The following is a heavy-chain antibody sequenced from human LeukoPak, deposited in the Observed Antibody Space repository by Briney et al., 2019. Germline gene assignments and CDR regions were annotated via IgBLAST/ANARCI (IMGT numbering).Heavy chain of an antibody. CDR2: IFYSGIT. V-gene: IGHV4-59*01. D-gene: IGHD6-25*01. CDR1: GGSISLYY. J-gene: IGHJ4*02. Sequence: PSETLSLTCSVSGGSISLYYWSWIRQPPGKGLEWIGYIFYSGITTYNPSLKSRVTISLDSSKNQFFLRLTSVTAADTAMYYCARAETLAAIYFDCWGQGSLVTVSS. CDR3: ARAETLAAIYFDC.